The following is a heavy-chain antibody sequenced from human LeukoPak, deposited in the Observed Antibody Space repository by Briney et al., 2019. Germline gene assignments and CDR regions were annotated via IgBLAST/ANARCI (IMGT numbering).Heavy chain of an antibody. CDR2: SRNKANSYTT. J-gene: IGHJ4*02. Sequence: GGSLRLSCAASGFTFSDHYMDWVRQTPGKGLEWVGRSRNKANSYTTEYAASVKGRFTISRDDSKNSLFLQMHSLKTDDTAVYYCARASRSGSYFFYWGQGTLVTVSS. V-gene: IGHV3-72*01. D-gene: IGHD1-26*01. CDR1: GFTFSDHY. CDR3: ARASRSGSYFFY.